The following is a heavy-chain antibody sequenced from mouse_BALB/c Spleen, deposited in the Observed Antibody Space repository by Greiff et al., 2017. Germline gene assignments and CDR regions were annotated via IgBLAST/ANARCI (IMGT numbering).Heavy chain of an antibody. CDR3: AEKGDGGNYIDY. Sequence: VQLVESGPSLVQPSQCLSITCTASGFTLTSYGVHWVRQSPGKGLEWLGVIWRGGSTDYNAACMSRLSITKDNSKSYVYFKMNSLQADDTAIYYRAEKGDGGNYIDYWGQGTTLTVSS. D-gene: IGHD2-1*01. CDR1: GFTLTSYG. J-gene: IGHJ2*01. CDR2: IWRGGST. V-gene: IGHV2-5-1*01.